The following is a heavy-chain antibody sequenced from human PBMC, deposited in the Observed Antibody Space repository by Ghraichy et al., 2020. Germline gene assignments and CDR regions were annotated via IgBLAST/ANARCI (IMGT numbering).Heavy chain of an antibody. Sequence: SETLSLTCTVSGGSITNGDYYWTWIRQHPGKGLEWVGYINYSGSTYYSPSLKSRVSISLDTSKNQFSLILTSVTAADTAVYFCARYCASTSCNTILDPWGQGTLVTVSS. CDR2: INYSGST. CDR1: GGSITNGDYY. CDR3: ARYCASTSCNTILDP. J-gene: IGHJ5*02. V-gene: IGHV4-31*03. D-gene: IGHD2-2*01.